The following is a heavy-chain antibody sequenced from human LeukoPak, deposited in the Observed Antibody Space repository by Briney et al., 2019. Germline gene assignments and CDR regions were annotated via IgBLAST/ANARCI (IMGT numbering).Heavy chain of an antibody. D-gene: IGHD1-26*01. CDR2: IYYSGST. CDR3: ARPRYSGSYRRAYFDL. V-gene: IGHV4-61*08. CDR1: GGSISSGGYY. Sequence: PSQTLSLTCTVSGGSISSGGYYWSWIRQPPGKGLEWIGYIYYSGSTNYNPSLKSRVTISVDTSKNQFSLKLSSVTAADTAVYYCARPRYSGSYRRAYFDLWGRGTLVTVSS. J-gene: IGHJ2*01.